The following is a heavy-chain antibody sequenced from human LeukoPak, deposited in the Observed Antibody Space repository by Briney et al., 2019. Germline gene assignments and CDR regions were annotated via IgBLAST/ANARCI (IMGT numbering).Heavy chain of an antibody. CDR2: ISGSGGST. CDR3: AKGPLTEVAGTTWDY. Sequence: PGGSLRLSCAATGFTFSSYAMSWVRQAPGKGLEWVSAISGSGGSTYYADSVKGRFTISRDNSKNTLYLQMNGLRAEDTAVYYCAKGPLTEVAGTTWDYWGQGTLVTVSS. V-gene: IGHV3-23*01. CDR1: GFTFSSYA. J-gene: IGHJ4*02. D-gene: IGHD6-19*01.